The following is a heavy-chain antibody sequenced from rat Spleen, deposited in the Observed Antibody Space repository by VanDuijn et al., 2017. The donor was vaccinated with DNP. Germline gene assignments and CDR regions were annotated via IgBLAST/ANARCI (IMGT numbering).Heavy chain of an antibody. Sequence: EVQLVESGGGLVQPGRSLKLSCTASGLTFSDCYMAWVRQAPTKGLEWVASISHDGVNTFYRDSVKGRFTISRDNAKSTLYLQMNSLRSEDMATYYCVRWNSGHFDYWGQGVMVTVSS. CDR2: ISHDGVNT. D-gene: IGHD4-3*01. CDR1: GLTFSDCY. V-gene: IGHV5-22*01. J-gene: IGHJ2*01. CDR3: VRWNSGHFDY.